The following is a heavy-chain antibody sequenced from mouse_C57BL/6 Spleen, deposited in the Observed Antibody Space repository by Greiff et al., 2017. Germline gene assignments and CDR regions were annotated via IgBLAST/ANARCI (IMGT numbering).Heavy chain of an antibody. V-gene: IGHV1-59*01. CDR2: IDPSDSYT. CDR3: ARSLAYDVPRGYFDY. J-gene: IGHJ2*01. CDR1: GYTFTSYW. Sequence: QVQLQQPGAELVRPGTSVKLSCKASGYTFTSYWMHWVKQRPGQGLEWIGVIDPSDSYTNYNQKFKGKATLTVDTSSSTAYMQLSSLTSEDSAVYYCARSLAYDVPRGYFDYWGQGTTLTVSS. D-gene: IGHD2-3*01.